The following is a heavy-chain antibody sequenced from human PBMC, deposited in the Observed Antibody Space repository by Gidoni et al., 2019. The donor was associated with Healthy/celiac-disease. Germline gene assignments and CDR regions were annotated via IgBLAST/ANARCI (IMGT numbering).Heavy chain of an antibody. Sequence: QLQLQESGPGLVKPSETLSLACTVSGGPICSSRYYWGWIRQPPGKGLEWIVSIYYSGSTYYNPSLKSRVTISVDTSKNQFSLKLSSVTAADTAVYYCARGGSPEYYFDYWGQGTLVTVSS. CDR3: ARGGSPEYYFDY. CDR1: GGPICSSRYY. D-gene: IGHD1-26*01. J-gene: IGHJ4*02. CDR2: IYYSGST. V-gene: IGHV4-39*01.